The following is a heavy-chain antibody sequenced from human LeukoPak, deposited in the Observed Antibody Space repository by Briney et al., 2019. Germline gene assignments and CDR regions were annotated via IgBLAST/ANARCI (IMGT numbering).Heavy chain of an antibody. CDR2: MNPNSGNT. J-gene: IGHJ6*03. D-gene: IGHD3-10*01. Sequence: GASVKVSCKASGYTFTSYDINWVRQATGRGLEWMGWMNPNSGNTGYAQKFQGRVTMTRNTSISTAYMELSSLRSEDTAVYYCARLNYYGPGSYLIHYYYYYMDVWGKGTTVTISS. CDR1: GYTFTSYD. V-gene: IGHV1-8*01. CDR3: ARLNYYGPGSYLIHYYYYYMDV.